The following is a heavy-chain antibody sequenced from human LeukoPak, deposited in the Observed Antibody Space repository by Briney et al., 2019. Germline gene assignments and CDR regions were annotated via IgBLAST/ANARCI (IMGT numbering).Heavy chain of an antibody. D-gene: IGHD3-22*01. V-gene: IGHV4-31*03. CDR3: ARVLSYYYDSSGTHDAFDI. CDR1: GGSISSGGYY. Sequence: SETLSLTCTVSGGSISSGGYYWSWIRQHPGKGLEWIGYIYYSGSTYYNPSLKSRVTTSVDTSKNQFSLKLSSVTAADTAVYYCARVLSYYYDSSGTHDAFDIWGQGTMVTVSS. J-gene: IGHJ3*02. CDR2: IYYSGST.